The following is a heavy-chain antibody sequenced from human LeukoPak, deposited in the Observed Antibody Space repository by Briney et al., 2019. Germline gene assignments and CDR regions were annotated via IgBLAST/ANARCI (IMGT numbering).Heavy chain of an antibody. V-gene: IGHV1-46*01. J-gene: IGHJ3*02. CDR2: INPSGGST. Sequence: GASVKVSCKASGYTFTSYYMHWVRQAPGQGLEWMGIINPSGGSTSYAQKFQGRVTMTRDTSTSTVYMELSSLRSEDTAVYYCTTELVDSSSWKSIQTTAFDIWGQGTMVTVSS. CDR1: GYTFTSYY. D-gene: IGHD6-13*01. CDR3: TTELVDSSSWKSIQTTAFDI.